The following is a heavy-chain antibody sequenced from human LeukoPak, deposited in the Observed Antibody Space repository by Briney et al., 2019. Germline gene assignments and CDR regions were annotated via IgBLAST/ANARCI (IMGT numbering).Heavy chain of an antibody. V-gene: IGHV5-51*01. D-gene: IGHD3-9*01. J-gene: IGHJ4*02. CDR2: IDPSDSET. CDR3: ARLNDILTGPFDY. Sequence: GESLKISCKGSGYSFTKYWIGWVRQMPGKGLEGMGNIDPSDSETRHSPSFQGQVTISVDKPISTAYLQRNSLKASDTAMYYCARLNDILTGPFDYWGQGTLVTVSS. CDR1: GYSFTKYW.